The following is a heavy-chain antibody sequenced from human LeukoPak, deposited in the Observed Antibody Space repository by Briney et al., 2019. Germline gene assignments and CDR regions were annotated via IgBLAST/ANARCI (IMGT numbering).Heavy chain of an antibody. CDR3: ARTVGAAYYYMDV. D-gene: IGHD1-26*01. J-gene: IGHJ6*03. Sequence: SETLSLTCTASGGSISSSSYYWGWIRQPPGKGLEWIGSIYYSGSTYYNPSLKSRVTISVDTSKNQFSLKLSSVTAADTAVYYCARTVGAAYYYMDVWGKGTTVTVSS. CDR2: IYYSGST. CDR1: GGSISSSSYY. V-gene: IGHV4-39*07.